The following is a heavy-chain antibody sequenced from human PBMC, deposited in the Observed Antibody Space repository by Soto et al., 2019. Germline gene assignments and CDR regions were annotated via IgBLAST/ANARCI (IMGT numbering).Heavy chain of an antibody. CDR1: GFTFSSYS. V-gene: IGHV3-48*02. D-gene: IGHD5-12*01. Sequence: EVQLVESGGGLVQPGGSLRLSCAASGFTFSSYSMNWVRQAPGKGLEWVSYISSSSSTIYYADSVKGRFTISRDNAKNSLYLQMNSLRDEDTAVYYCARDRVSLAYSGYDSLGDFDYWGQGTLVTVSS. CDR3: ARDRVSLAYSGYDSLGDFDY. CDR2: ISSSSSTI. J-gene: IGHJ4*02.